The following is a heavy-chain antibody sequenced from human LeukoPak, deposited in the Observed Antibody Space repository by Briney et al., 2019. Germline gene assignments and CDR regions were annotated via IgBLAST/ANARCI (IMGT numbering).Heavy chain of an antibody. Sequence: SETLSLTCNVSGGSISSYYWSWIRQPPGKGLEWIGYIYYSGSTNYNPSLKSRVTISVDTSKNQFSLKLSSVTAADTAVYYCAGIPPSEYYYMDVWGKGTTVTVSS. CDR1: GGSISSYY. D-gene: IGHD2-21*01. CDR2: IYYSGST. J-gene: IGHJ6*03. V-gene: IGHV4-59*08. CDR3: AGIPPSEYYYMDV.